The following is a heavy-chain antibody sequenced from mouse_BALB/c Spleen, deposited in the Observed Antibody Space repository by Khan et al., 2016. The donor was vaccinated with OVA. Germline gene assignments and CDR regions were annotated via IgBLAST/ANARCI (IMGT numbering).Heavy chain of an antibody. J-gene: IGHJ4*01. CDR1: GFSLTSYG. CDR3: ARCFDGYSSLYAMDY. V-gene: IGHV2-6*02. Sequence: QVQLKQSGPGLVAPSQSLSITCTVSGFSLTSYGIHWVRQPPGKGLEWLVVIWSDGSTNYNSVLKSRLSISKDNSKSQVFLKMNSLHTDDTAIYYCARCFDGYSSLYAMDYWGQGTSVTVSS. CDR2: IWSDGST. D-gene: IGHD2-3*01.